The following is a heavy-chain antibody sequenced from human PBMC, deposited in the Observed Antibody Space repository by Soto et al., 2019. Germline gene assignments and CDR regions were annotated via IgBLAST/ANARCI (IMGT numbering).Heavy chain of an antibody. D-gene: IGHD2-15*01. CDR3: ARDVGYCSGGSCYFFDY. CDR1: GGTFSSYA. CDR2: IIPIFGTA. J-gene: IGHJ4*02. Sequence: QVQLVQSGAEVKKPGSSVKVSCKASGGTFSSYAISWVRQAPGQGLEWMGGIIPIFGTANYAQKFQGRVTITADKSTSTAYMELSSLRSEDTAVYYCARDVGYCSGGSCYFFDYWGQGTLVTVSS. V-gene: IGHV1-69*06.